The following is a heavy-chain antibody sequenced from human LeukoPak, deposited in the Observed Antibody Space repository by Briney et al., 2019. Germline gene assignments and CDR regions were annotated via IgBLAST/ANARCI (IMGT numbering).Heavy chain of an antibody. D-gene: IGHD6-19*01. CDR2: IYSDNT. V-gene: IGHV3-53*01. CDR1: GFTVSSNS. Sequence: PGGSLRLSCTVSGFTVSSNSMSWVRQAPGKGLEWVSFIYSDNTHYSDSVKGRFTISRDNAKNSLYLQMNSLRAEDTAVYYCARDVQLVDVSIAVADMDYYNYYMDVWGKGTTVTVSS. CDR3: ARDVQLVDVSIAVADMDYYNYYMDV. J-gene: IGHJ6*03.